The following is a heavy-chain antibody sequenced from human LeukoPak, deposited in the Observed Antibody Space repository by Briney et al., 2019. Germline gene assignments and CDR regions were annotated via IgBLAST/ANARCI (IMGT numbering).Heavy chain of an antibody. J-gene: IGHJ6*04. CDR1: GGSFSGYY. D-gene: IGHD2-2*01. Sequence: SETLSLTCAVYGGSFSGYYWSWIRQPPGKRLEWIGEINHSGSTNYNPSLKSRVTTSVDTSKNQFSLKLSSVTAADTAVYYCARGDIVVVPAAMGDYYYYGMDVWGKGTTVTVSS. CDR2: INHSGST. V-gene: IGHV4-34*01. CDR3: ARGDIVVVPAAMGDYYYYGMDV.